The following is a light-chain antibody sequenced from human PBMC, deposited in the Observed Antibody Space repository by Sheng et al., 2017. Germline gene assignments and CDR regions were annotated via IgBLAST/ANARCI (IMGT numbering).Light chain of an antibody. CDR3: QQYDSSPRT. CDR1: KSVGVD. Sequence: EAVMTQSPATVSVSPGERATLSCRASKSVGVDLAWYQQKPGQAPRLLMYAASTRAPGIPDRFSGSGSGTDFSLTISRLEPEDFAVYHCQQYDSSPRTFGQGTKVEVK. V-gene: IGKV3D-15*01. CDR2: AAS. J-gene: IGKJ1*01.